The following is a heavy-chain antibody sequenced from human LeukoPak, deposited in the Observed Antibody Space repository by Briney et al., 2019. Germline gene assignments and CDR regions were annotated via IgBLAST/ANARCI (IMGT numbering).Heavy chain of an antibody. CDR1: GRTFSSYA. D-gene: IGHD2-15*01. J-gene: IGHJ4*02. CDR3: ARERLREGGGNYFDY. V-gene: IGHV1-69*05. CDR2: IIPIFGTA. Sequence: SVKVSCKASGRTFSSYAISWVRQAPGQGLEWMGRIIPIFGTANYAQKFQGRVTITTDESTSTAYMELSSLRSEDTAVYYCARERLREGGGNYFDYWGQGTLVTVSS.